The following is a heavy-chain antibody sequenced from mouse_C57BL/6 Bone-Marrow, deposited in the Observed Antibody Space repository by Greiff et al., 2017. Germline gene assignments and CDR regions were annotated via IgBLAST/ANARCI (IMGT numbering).Heavy chain of an antibody. D-gene: IGHD3-2*02. Sequence: VKLQQPGAELVKPGASVKLSCKASGYTFTSYWMQWVKQRPGQGLEWIGEIDPSDSYTNYNQKFKGKATLTVDTSSSTAYMQLSSLTSEDSAVYYCARFDSRELRLDYFDYWGQGTTLTVSS. CDR2: IDPSDSYT. J-gene: IGHJ2*01. CDR3: ARFDSRELRLDYFDY. V-gene: IGHV1-50*01. CDR1: GYTFTSYW.